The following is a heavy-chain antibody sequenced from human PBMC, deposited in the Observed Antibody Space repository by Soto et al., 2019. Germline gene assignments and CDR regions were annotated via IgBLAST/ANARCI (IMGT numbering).Heavy chain of an antibody. J-gene: IGHJ4*02. CDR3: ARERRDYGDYHFDY. CDR2: IYYSGST. V-gene: IGHV4-59*01. CDR1: GGSISGYY. Sequence: PSETLSLTCTVSGGSISGYYWSWIRQPPGKGLEWIGYIYYSGSTNYNPSLKSRVTISVDTSKNQFSLKLSSVTAADTAVYYCARERRDYGDYHFDYWGQGTLVTVSS. D-gene: IGHD4-17*01.